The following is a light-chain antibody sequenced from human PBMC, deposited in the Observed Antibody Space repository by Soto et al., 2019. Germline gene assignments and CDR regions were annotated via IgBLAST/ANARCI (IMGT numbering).Light chain of an antibody. J-gene: IGLJ1*01. CDR3: YSYAGSSYV. Sequence: SGLTQPPSASGSPGRSVTISCPGSRSDVGDYRYVSWYQQYPGKAPKLIIYEVNRRPSGVPDRFSGSKSDNAASLTVSGLQAEDEADYYCYSYAGSSYVFGSGTKVTVL. CDR1: RSDVGDYRY. CDR2: EVN. V-gene: IGLV2-8*01.